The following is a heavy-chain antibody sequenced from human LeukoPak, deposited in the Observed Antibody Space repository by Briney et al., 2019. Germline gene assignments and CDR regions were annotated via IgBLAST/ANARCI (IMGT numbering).Heavy chain of an antibody. D-gene: IGHD4-17*01. CDR3: AAHDYGDYGAFDY. J-gene: IGHJ4*02. CDR2: INPSGGST. V-gene: IGHV1-46*01. CDR1: GYTFTSYY. Sequence: ASVKVSCKASGYTFTSYYMHWVRQAPGQGLEWMGIINPSGGSTSYAQKLQGRVTMTTDTSTSTAYMELRSLRSDDTAVYYCAAHDYGDYGAFDYWGQGTLVTVSS.